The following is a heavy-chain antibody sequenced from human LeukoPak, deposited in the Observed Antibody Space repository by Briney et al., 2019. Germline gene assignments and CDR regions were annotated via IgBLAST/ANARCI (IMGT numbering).Heavy chain of an antibody. D-gene: IGHD3-22*01. J-gene: IGHJ4*02. CDR1: GGSFSGYY. CDR2: INHSGST. V-gene: IGHV4-34*01. CDR3: ARYNYYDSSGYPSRGIDY. Sequence: SETLSLTCAVYGGSFSGYYWSWIRQPPGKGLEWIGEINHSGSTNYNPSLKSRVTISVDTSKNQFSLKLSSVTAADTAVYYCARYNYYDSSGYPSRGIDYWGQGTLVTVSS.